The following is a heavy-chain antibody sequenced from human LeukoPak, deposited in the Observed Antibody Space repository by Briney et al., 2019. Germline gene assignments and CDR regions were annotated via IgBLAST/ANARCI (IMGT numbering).Heavy chain of an antibody. CDR1: GYTFTGYY. D-gene: IGHD6-19*01. CDR2: INPNSGGT. CDR3: ARVRLNSSGWYKGGIDY. V-gene: IGHV1-2*06. Sequence: ASVKVSCKASGYTFTGYYMHWVRQAPGQGLEWMGRINPNSGGTNYAQKFQGRATMTRDTSISTAYMELSRLRSDDTAVYYCARVRLNSSGWYKGGIDYWGQGTLVTVSS. J-gene: IGHJ4*02.